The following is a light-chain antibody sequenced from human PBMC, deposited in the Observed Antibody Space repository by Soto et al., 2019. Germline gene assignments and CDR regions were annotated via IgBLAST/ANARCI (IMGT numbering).Light chain of an antibody. CDR3: QKCKVAPFT. V-gene: IGKV1-27*01. Sequence: DIQMTQSPSTLSASVGDRVTITCRASQSISSWLAWYQQKPGKVPKLLIYAASTLQSGVPSRFGGSGSGTDFTLTISSLQPEDVATYYCQKCKVAPFTFGGGTKVDIK. CDR1: QSISSW. J-gene: IGKJ4*01. CDR2: AAS.